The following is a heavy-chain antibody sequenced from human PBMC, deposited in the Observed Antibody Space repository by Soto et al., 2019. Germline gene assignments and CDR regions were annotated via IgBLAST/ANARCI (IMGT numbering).Heavy chain of an antibody. D-gene: IGHD3-10*01. J-gene: IGHJ5*02. Sequence: SETLSLTCTVSGGSISSSSYYWGWIRQPPGKGLEWIGSIYYSGSTYYNPSLKSRVTISVDTSKNQFSLKLSSVTAADTAVYYCARLDVLLWFGEFIGGWFDPWGQGTLVTVSS. V-gene: IGHV4-39*01. CDR2: IYYSGST. CDR1: GGSISSSSYY. CDR3: ARLDVLLWFGEFIGGWFDP.